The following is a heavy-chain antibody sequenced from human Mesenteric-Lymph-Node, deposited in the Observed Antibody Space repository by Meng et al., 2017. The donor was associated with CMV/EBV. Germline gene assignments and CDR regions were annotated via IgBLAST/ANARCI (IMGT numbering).Heavy chain of an antibody. CDR2: VSSSGTYI. CDR1: GFTFSYYS. Sequence: GESLKISCEASGFTFSYYSMNWVRQAPGKGLEWVSCVSSSGTYIYYADSLKGRFTIYRDNAKNSVFLQMNSLTGEDTAVYYCARGPRQVASPPYGLDVWGQGTTVTVSS. CDR3: ARGPRQVASPPYGLDV. V-gene: IGHV3-21*01. D-gene: IGHD2-2*01. J-gene: IGHJ6*02.